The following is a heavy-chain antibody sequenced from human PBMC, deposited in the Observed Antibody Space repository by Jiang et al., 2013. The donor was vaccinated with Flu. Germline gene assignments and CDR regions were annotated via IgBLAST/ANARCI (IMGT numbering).Heavy chain of an antibody. CDR1: GFSFENYA. CDR2: ITSGGGYT. Sequence: VQLLESGGGLVQPGGSLRLSCAASGFSFENYAMSWVRQASEKGLEWVSTITSGGGYTYYADSVKGRFTISRDNSKNTLYLQMNSLRAEDTAVYYCAKDHAQCRGTDCLLMDVWGQGTTVTVSS. CDR3: AKDHAQCRGTDCLLMDV. J-gene: IGHJ6*02. D-gene: IGHD2-21*01. V-gene: IGHV3-23*01.